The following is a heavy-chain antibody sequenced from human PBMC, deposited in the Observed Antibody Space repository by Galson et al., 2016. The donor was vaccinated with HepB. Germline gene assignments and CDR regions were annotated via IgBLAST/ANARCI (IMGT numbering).Heavy chain of an antibody. Sequence: SLRLSCAASGFTFSNYGMHWVRQAPAKGLEWVAADSMDGRRKFYADSVKGRFTISRDNSNNVLFLQMSSLRADDTAVYYCAKRHEYCPAVGCSADYWGQGTLVSVSS. J-gene: IGHJ4*02. V-gene: IGHV3-30*18. CDR3: AKRHEYCPAVGCSADY. CDR2: DSMDGRRK. CDR1: GFTFSNYG. D-gene: IGHD2/OR15-2a*01.